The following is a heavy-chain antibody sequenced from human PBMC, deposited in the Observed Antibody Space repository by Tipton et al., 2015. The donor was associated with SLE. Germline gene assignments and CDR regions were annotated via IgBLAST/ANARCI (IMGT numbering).Heavy chain of an antibody. D-gene: IGHD2-15*01. CDR3: ARTLCSGGSCWIDAFDI. Sequence: SLRLSCTTSGITLSQFDMNWVRQAPRKGLEWVSHIRRGDDAAYYADSVKGRFTISRDSAKNSLNLQMHSLRAEDTALYYCARTLCSGGSCWIDAFDIWGLGTMVTVSS. CDR1: GITLSQFD. V-gene: IGHV3-48*03. CDR2: IRRGDDAA. J-gene: IGHJ3*02.